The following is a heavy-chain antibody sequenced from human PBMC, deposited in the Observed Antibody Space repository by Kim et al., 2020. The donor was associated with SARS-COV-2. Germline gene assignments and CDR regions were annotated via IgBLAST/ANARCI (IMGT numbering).Heavy chain of an antibody. CDR2: IWYDGSNK. CDR1: GFTFSSYG. D-gene: IGHD4-17*01. V-gene: IGHV3-33*01. CDR3: ARDLDYGDYPGGY. Sequence: GGSLRLSCAASGFTFSSYGMHWVRQAPGKGLEWVAVIWYDGSNKYYADSVKGRFTISRDNSKNTLYLQMNSLRAEDTAVYYCARDLDYGDYPGGYWGQGTLVTVSS. J-gene: IGHJ4*02.